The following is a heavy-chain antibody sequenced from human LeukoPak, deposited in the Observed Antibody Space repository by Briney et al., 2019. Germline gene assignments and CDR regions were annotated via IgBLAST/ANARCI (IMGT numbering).Heavy chain of an antibody. CDR1: GFTFSSYA. CDR2: ISFDGTDA. D-gene: IGHD3-22*01. Sequence: GTSLRLSCAASGFTFSSYAIHWVRQAPGKGLEWVAVISFDGTDAFYADSVKGRFTISRDNSKNTLYLQMNSLRADDTAVYYCARGTLYYYDSSGYKDYWGQGTLVTVSS. CDR3: ARGTLYYYDSSGYKDY. J-gene: IGHJ4*02. V-gene: IGHV3-30*04.